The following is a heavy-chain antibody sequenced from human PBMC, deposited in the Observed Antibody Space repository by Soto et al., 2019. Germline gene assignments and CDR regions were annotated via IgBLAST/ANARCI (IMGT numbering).Heavy chain of an antibody. CDR3: ARGGGQAATEYYNWFDP. J-gene: IGHJ5*02. Sequence: SETLSLTCTVSGGSISSSSYYWSWIRQPPGKGLEWIGEINHSGSTNYNPSLKSRVTISVDTSKNQFSLKLSSVTAADTAVYYCARGGGQAATEYYNWFDPWGQGTLVTVSS. CDR2: INHSGST. D-gene: IGHD6-13*01. CDR1: GGSISSSSYY. V-gene: IGHV4-39*07.